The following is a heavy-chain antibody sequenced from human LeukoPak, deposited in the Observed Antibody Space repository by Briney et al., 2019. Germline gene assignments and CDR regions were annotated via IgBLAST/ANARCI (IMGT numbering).Heavy chain of an antibody. CDR3: ARDLQPKIAVAGTVSDY. CDR1: GGTFSSYA. V-gene: IGHV1-46*01. J-gene: IGHJ4*02. Sequence: GASVKVSCKASGGTFSSYAISWVRQAPGQGLEWMGIINPSGGSTSYAQKFQGRVTMTRDTSTSTVYMELSSLRSDDTAVYYCARDLQPKIAVAGTVSDYWGQGTLVTVSS. D-gene: IGHD6-19*01. CDR2: INPSGGST.